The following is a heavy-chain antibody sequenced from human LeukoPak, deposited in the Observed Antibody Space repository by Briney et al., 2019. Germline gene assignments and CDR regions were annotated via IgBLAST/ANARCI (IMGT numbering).Heavy chain of an antibody. V-gene: IGHV3-73*01. CDR1: GFTFSGSA. J-gene: IGHJ4*02. Sequence: GGSLRLSCAASGFTFSGSAVHWVRQASGKGLEWVGRIGSKADSYATAYAASVKGRFTISRDGSKNTASLQMNSLKPEDTAVYYCTAMATTANYFDYWGQGTLVTVSS. D-gene: IGHD5-24*01. CDR2: IGSKADSYAT. CDR3: TAMATTANYFDY.